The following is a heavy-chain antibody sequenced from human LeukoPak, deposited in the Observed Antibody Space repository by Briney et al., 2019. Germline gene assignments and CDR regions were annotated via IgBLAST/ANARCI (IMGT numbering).Heavy chain of an antibody. D-gene: IGHD4-17*01. CDR2: IYHSGST. CDR3: ARVTVTTDAFDI. CDR1: GGSISSGGYS. V-gene: IGHV4-30-2*05. Sequence: SETLSLTCAVSGGSISSGGYSWSWIRQPPGKGLEWIGYIYHSGSTYYNPSLKSRVTISVNTSKNQFSLKLSSVTAADTAVYYCARVTVTTDAFDIWGQETMVTVSS. J-gene: IGHJ3*02.